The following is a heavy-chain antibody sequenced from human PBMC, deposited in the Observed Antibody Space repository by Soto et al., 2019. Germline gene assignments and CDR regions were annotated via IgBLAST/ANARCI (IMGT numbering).Heavy chain of an antibody. Sequence: EVQLLESGGGLVQPGGSLRLSCAASGFTFSSYAMSWVRQAPGKGLEWVSAISGSGGSTYYADSVKGRFTISRDNSKNTLYLKMNSVRAEDTAVYYCAKVSPRIAARTDEEGDFDYWGQGTLVTVSS. V-gene: IGHV3-23*01. CDR2: ISGSGGST. CDR1: GFTFSSYA. D-gene: IGHD6-6*01. CDR3: AKVSPRIAARTDEEGDFDY. J-gene: IGHJ4*02.